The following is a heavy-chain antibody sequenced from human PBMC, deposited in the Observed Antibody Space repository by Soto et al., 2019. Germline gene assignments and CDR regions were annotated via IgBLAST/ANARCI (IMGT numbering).Heavy chain of an antibody. CDR2: ISYSGST. Sequence: SETLSLTCTVSGCSISHYYWNWIRQPPGKTLEWIGYISYSGSTTYNPSLQRRITISRDTSKNQFSLKLSSVTAADTAVYYCARHVDYYYYYMDVWGKGTTVTVSS. J-gene: IGHJ6*03. V-gene: IGHV4-59*08. CDR3: ARHVDYYYYYMDV. CDR1: GCSISHYY.